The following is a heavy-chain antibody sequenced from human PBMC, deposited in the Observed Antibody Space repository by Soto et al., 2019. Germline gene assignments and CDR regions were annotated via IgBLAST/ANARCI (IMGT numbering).Heavy chain of an antibody. D-gene: IGHD3-10*01. CDR1: GFTFSSYW. Sequence: PGGSLRLSCAASGFTFSSYWMSWVRQAPGKGLEWVANIKQDGSEKYYVDSVKGRFTISRDNAKNSLYLQMNSLRAEDTAVYYCARGDYCGSGGYYYYYMDVWGKGTTVTVSS. J-gene: IGHJ6*03. CDR2: IKQDGSEK. V-gene: IGHV3-7*01. CDR3: ARGDYCGSGGYYYYYMDV.